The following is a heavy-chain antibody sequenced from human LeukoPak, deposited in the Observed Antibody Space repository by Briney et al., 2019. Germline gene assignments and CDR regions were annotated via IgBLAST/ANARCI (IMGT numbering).Heavy chain of an antibody. CDR1: GYTFTSYY. CDR2: INPSGGST. CDR3: ARDFVNAAVADY. V-gene: IGHV1-46*01. D-gene: IGHD6-19*01. J-gene: IGHJ4*02. Sequence: ASVTVSCKASGYTFTSYYMHWVRQAPGQGLEWMGIINPSGGSTSYAQKFQGRVTMTRDTSTSTVYMELSSLRSEDTAVYYCARDFVNAAVADYWGQGTLVTVSS.